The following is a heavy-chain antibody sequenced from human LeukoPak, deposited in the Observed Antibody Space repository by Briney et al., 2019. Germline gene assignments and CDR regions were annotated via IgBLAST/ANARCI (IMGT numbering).Heavy chain of an antibody. Sequence: ASVKVSCKASGYTFTAYYMHWVRQAPGQGLEWMGRINPNSGGTNYAQKFQGRVTMTRDTSISTAYMELSRLTSDDTAVYYRAREENCSGGRCYYYWRQGTLVTVSS. J-gene: IGHJ4*02. CDR1: GYTFTAYY. CDR2: INPNSGGT. D-gene: IGHD2-15*01. V-gene: IGHV1-2*06. CDR3: AREENCSGGRCYYY.